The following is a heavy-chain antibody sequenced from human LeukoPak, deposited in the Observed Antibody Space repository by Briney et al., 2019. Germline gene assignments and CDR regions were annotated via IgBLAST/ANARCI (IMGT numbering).Heavy chain of an antibody. V-gene: IGHV3-74*01. CDR2: FNSDGTTT. J-gene: IGHJ4*02. CDR3: ARGLRGYTYGLDY. CDR1: GFTFSSYW. D-gene: IGHD5-18*01. Sequence: GGSLRLSCAASGFTFSSYWMHWVRQDPGKGLLWVSHFNSDGTTTNYADSVRGRFTITRDNAKNTLYLQMNSLRAEDTAVYYCARGLRGYTYGLDYWGQGTLVAVSS.